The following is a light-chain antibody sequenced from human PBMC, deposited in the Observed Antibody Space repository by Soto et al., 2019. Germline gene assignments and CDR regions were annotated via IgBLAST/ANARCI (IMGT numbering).Light chain of an antibody. J-gene: IGKJ1*01. V-gene: IGKV1-27*01. CDR1: QDISQY. Sequence: DIQMTQSPSSLSASVGDRVTLTCRASQDISQYLAWYQQRPGKVPKLLIYYASTLQSGVPSRFSGSGGGTEFTLTISSLQPEDVATYYCLKYTKDAPGTFGQGTKVDIK. CDR3: LKYTKDAPGT. CDR2: YAS.